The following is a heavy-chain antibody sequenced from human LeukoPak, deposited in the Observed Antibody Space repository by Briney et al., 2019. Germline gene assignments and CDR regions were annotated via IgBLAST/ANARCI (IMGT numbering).Heavy chain of an antibody. CDR1: GYSISSGYY. V-gene: IGHV4-38-2*02. CDR3: ARAGKVAGPDFDY. Sequence: SETLSLTCTVSGYSISSGYYWGWIRQPPGKGLEWIGSIYHSGSTYYNPSLKSRVTISVDTSKNQFSLKVSSVTAADTAVYYCARAGKVAGPDFDYWGQGTLVTVSS. CDR2: IYHSGST. D-gene: IGHD6-19*01. J-gene: IGHJ4*02.